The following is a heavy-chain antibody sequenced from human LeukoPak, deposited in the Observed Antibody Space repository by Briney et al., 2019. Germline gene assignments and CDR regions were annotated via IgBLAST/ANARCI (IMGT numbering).Heavy chain of an antibody. CDR2: ISSSGSTI. CDR1: GFTFSSYS. D-gene: IGHD2-2*02. V-gene: IGHV3-48*04. J-gene: IGHJ4*02. CDR3: ARAESPYPQLDY. Sequence: PGGSLRLSCAASGFTFSSYSMNWVRQAPGKGLEWVSYISSSGSTIYYADSVKGRFTISRDNAKNSLYLQMNSLRAEDTAVYYCARAESPYPQLDYWGQGTLVTVSS.